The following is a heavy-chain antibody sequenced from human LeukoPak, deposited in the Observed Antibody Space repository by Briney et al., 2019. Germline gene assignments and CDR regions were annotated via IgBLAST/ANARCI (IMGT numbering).Heavy chain of an antibody. J-gene: IGHJ4*02. D-gene: IGHD1-26*01. CDR1: GYTFTSYY. CDR3: ARDFVVGATPLAFDY. V-gene: IGHV1-46*01. CDR2: INPSGGST. Sequence: ASVKVSCKASGYTFTSYYIHWVRQAPGQGLEWMGIINPSGGSTNYAQKFQGRVTMTRDTSTSTVYMDLSSLRSEDTAVYYCARDFVVGATPLAFDYWGQGTLVTASS.